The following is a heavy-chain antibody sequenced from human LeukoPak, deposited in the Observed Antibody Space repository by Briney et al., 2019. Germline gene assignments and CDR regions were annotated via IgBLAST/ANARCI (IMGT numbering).Heavy chain of an antibody. V-gene: IGHV4-61*02. D-gene: IGHD6-6*01. Sequence: SQTLSLTCTVSGGSISSGRYYWSWIRQPAGKGLEWIGRIYTSGNTNYNPSLKSRATISVDTSKNQFSLKLSSVTAADTAVYYCARETLAGRPSLSEYYFDYWGQGTLVTVSS. J-gene: IGHJ4*02. CDR2: IYTSGNT. CDR1: GGSISSGRYY. CDR3: ARETLAGRPSLSEYYFDY.